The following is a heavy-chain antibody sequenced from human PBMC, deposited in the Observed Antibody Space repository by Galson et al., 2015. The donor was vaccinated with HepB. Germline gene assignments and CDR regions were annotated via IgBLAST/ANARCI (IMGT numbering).Heavy chain of an antibody. D-gene: IGHD6-13*01. J-gene: IGHJ5*02. V-gene: IGHV5-10-1*01. Sequence: QSGAEVKKPGESLRISCKGSGYSFTSYWISWVRQMPGKGLEWMGRIDPSDSYTNYSTSFQGHVTISADKSISTAYLQWSSLKASDTAMYYCARRPQASIAAGNWFDPWGQGTLVTVSS. CDR1: GYSFTSYW. CDR2: IDPSDSYT. CDR3: ARRPQASIAAGNWFDP.